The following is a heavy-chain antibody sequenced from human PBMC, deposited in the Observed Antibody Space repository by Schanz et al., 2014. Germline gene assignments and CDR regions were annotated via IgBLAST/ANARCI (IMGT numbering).Heavy chain of an antibody. J-gene: IGHJ4*02. CDR1: GFSFGTYA. CDR3: AKDISDTSGKDDY. Sequence: VHLLESGGGLVQPGGSLRLSCAASGFSFGTYAMSWVRQAPGKGLLWVSSISGTGGDDTYYADSVKGRFTISRDNSKNTLFLQMNSLRVEDSAIYYCAKDISDTSGKDDYWGQGTLVTVSS. V-gene: IGHV3-23*01. CDR2: ISGTGGDDT. D-gene: IGHD3-22*01.